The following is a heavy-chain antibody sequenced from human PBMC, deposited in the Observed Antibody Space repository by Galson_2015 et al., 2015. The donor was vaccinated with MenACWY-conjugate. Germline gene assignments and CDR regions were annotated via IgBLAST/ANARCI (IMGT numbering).Heavy chain of an antibody. CDR1: GFIFNKYA. CDR3: AKGPLYDSSGSDSDYFDY. Sequence: SLRLSCAASGFIFNKYAMTWIRQAPGKGLEWLSATSGSGGVTYHADSVKGRFTISRDKSKKTGYLQMNSLKVEDTARYYCAKGPLYDSSGSDSDYFDYWGQGTLVTVSS. D-gene: IGHD3-22*01. J-gene: IGHJ4*02. CDR2: TSGSGGVT. V-gene: IGHV3-23*01.